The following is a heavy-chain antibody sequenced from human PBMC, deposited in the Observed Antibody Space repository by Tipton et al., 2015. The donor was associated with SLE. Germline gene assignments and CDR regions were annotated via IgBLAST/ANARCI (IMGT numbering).Heavy chain of an antibody. J-gene: IGHJ4*02. CDR1: GGSFSSHY. V-gene: IGHV4-59*11. Sequence: TLSLTCTVSGGSFSSHYWSWIRQPPGKGLEWIGYIYHSGSTNYNPSLKSRVTISVDTSKNQFSLKLSSVTAADTAVYYCARSAGYGSSWAHFDYWGQGTLVTVSS. CDR3: ARSAGYGSSWAHFDY. CDR2: IYHSGST. D-gene: IGHD6-13*01.